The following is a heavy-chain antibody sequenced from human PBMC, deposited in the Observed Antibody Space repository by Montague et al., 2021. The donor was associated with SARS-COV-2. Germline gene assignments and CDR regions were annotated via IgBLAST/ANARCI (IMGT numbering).Heavy chain of an antibody. V-gene: IGHV4-34*01. J-gene: IGHJ6*02. CDR2: IDQGGAT. D-gene: IGHD3-3*01. CDR1: GGSFNNYY. CDR3: ASSQRQPFSFFGVLVGGPELKCYGLDV. Sequence: SETLSLTCAVYGGSFNNYYWSWIRQAQGKGLEWIGEIDQGGATNYSSSLRSRLLLSVATSKNQFSLKLTSVTATDTAVYFCASSQRQPFSFFGVLVGGPELKCYGLDVWGLGTTVTVS.